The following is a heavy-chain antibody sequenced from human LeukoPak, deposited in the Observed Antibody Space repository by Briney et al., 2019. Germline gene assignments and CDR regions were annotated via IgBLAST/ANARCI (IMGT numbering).Heavy chain of an antibody. CDR3: ARVYCSSTSCYKDFDY. CDR2: ISAYNGNT. D-gene: IGHD2-2*02. Sequence: ASVKVSCKASGYTFTSYGISWVRQAPGQGLEWIGWISAYNGNTNYAQKLQGRVTMTTDTSTSTAYMELRSLRSDDTAVYYCARVYCSSTSCYKDFDYWGQGTLVTVSS. J-gene: IGHJ4*02. CDR1: GYTFTSYG. V-gene: IGHV1-18*01.